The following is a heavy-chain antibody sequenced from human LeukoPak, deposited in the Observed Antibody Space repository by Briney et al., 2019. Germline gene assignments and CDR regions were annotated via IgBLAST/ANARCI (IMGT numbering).Heavy chain of an antibody. CDR2: ISLITRTI. CDR1: GFTFSSYS. D-gene: IGHD3-16*02. J-gene: IGHJ3*02. Sequence: GGSLRLSCAASGFTFSSYSMNWVRQAPGKGLEWVSYISLITRTIYYADSVKGRFTISRDDAKNSVYLQMNSLRAEDMALYYCAKHRYTSSSGAFDMWGQGTMVTVSS. CDR3: AKHRYTSSSGAFDM. V-gene: IGHV3-48*01.